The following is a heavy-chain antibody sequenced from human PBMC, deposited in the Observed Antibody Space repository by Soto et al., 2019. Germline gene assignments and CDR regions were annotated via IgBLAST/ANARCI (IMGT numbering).Heavy chain of an antibody. V-gene: IGHV3-23*01. J-gene: IGHJ4*02. D-gene: IGHD3-22*01. CDR3: AKDWGDYYDSSGYYYGY. CDR1: GFTFSSYA. Sequence: GGSLRLSCAASGFTFSSYAMSWVRQAPGKGLEWVSAISGSGGSTYYADSVKGRFTISRDNSKNTLNLQMNSLRAEDTAVYYCAKDWGDYYDSSGYYYGYWGQGTLVTVSS. CDR2: ISGSGGST.